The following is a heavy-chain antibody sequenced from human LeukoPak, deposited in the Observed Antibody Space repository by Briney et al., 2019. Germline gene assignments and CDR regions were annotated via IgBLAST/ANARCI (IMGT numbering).Heavy chain of an antibody. J-gene: IGHJ4*02. D-gene: IGHD3-22*01. CDR3: ARSDYYDSSGYYYL. V-gene: IGHV4-30-4*01. CDR1: GGSISSGDYY. CDR2: IYYSGST. Sequence: PSETLSLTCTVSGGSISSGDYYWSWIRQPPGKGLEWIGYIYYSGSTYYNPSLKSRVTISVDTSKNQFSLKLSSVTAADTAVYYCARSDYYDSSGYYYLWGQGTLVTVSS.